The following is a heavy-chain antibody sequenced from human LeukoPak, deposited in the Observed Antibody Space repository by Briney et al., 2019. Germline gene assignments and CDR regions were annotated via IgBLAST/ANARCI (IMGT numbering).Heavy chain of an antibody. Sequence: ASVKVSCKASGYTFTSYDINWVRQATGQGLEWMGWMNPNSGNTGYAQKFQGRVTMTRDTSISTAYMELSRLRSDDTAVYYCARSQRGYSYGYPGYWGQGTLVTVSS. CDR3: ARSQRGYSYGYPGY. CDR1: GYTFTSYD. D-gene: IGHD5-18*01. CDR2: MNPNSGNT. V-gene: IGHV1-8*01. J-gene: IGHJ4*02.